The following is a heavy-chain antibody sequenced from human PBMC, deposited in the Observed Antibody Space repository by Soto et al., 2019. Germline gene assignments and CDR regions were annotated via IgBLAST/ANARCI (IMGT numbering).Heavy chain of an antibody. V-gene: IGHV4-38-2*01. CDR2: IYHSGST. Sequence: PSETLSLTCGVSGSSLRSGYYWGWIRQPPGKGLEWIGSIYHSGSTSYNPSLKSRVTISVDTSKNQFSLKLTSVTAADTAVYYCAGSAFYQSPTDFDYWGQGTLVTVSS. CDR1: GSSLRSGYY. CDR3: AGSAFYQSPTDFDY. J-gene: IGHJ4*02. D-gene: IGHD3-3*01.